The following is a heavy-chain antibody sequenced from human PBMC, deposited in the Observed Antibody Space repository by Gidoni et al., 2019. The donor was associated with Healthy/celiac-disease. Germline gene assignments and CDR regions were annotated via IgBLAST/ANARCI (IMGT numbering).Heavy chain of an antibody. Sequence: QVQLVESGGGVVQPGRSLRLSCAASGFTFSSYGMHWVRQAPGKGLEWVAVIWYDGSNKYYADSVKGRFTISRDNSKNTLYLQMNSLRAEDTAVYYCARVAVADEGYYFDYWGQGTLVTVSS. D-gene: IGHD6-19*01. CDR3: ARVAVADEGYYFDY. J-gene: IGHJ4*02. CDR1: GFTFSSYG. CDR2: IWYDGSNK. V-gene: IGHV3-33*01.